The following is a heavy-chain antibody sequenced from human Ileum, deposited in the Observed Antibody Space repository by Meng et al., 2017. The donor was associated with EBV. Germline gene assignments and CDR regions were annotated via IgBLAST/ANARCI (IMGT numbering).Heavy chain of an antibody. CDR1: GGSFSCYY. Sequence: HVPLQRGGAGLLQPSEPLSLTIAVYGGSFSCYYWSWIRQPPGKGLEWIGEINHSGSTNYNPSLKSRVTISVDTSKNQFSLKLSSVTAADTAVYYCARGNKVSDRGFDYWGQGTLVTVSS. J-gene: IGHJ4*02. V-gene: IGHV4-34*01. D-gene: IGHD3-10*01. CDR2: INHSGST. CDR3: ARGNKVSDRGFDY.